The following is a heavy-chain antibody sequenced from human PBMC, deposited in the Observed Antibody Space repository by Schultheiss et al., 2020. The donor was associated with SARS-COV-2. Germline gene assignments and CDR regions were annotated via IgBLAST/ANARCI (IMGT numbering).Heavy chain of an antibody. D-gene: IGHD5-24*01. J-gene: IGHJ5*02. Sequence: GSLKISCKGFGYSFARYWISWVRQMPGKGLEWIGRIDPSDSYTNYSPSFQGHVTISADKSISTAYLQWSSLKASNTAMYYCARHQKRSETWFDPWGQGTLVTVSS. CDR2: IDPSDSYT. V-gene: IGHV5-10-1*01. CDR3: ARHQKRSETWFDP. CDR1: GYSFARYW.